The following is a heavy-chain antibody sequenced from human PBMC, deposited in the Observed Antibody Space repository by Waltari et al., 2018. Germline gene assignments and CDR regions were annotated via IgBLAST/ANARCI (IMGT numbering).Heavy chain of an antibody. Sequence: QVQLVESGGGVVQPGRSLRLSCAASGFTFSSYAMHWVRQAPGKGLEWVAVISYDGSNKYYADSVKGRFTISRDNSKNTLYLQMNSLRAEDTAVYYCARDYTYYFDYWGQGTLVTVSS. V-gene: IGHV3-30-3*01. CDR1: GFTFSSYA. J-gene: IGHJ4*02. CDR2: ISYDGSNK. D-gene: IGHD2-21*01. CDR3: ARDYTYYFDY.